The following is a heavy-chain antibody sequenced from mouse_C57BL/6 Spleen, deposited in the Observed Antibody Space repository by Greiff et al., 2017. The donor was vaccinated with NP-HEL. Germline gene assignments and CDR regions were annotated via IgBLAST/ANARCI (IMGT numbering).Heavy chain of an antibody. CDR1: GYAFSSSW. J-gene: IGHJ2*01. V-gene: IGHV1-82*01. Sequence: VQLKESGPELVKPGASVKISCKASGYAFSSSWMNWVKQRPGKGLEWIGRIYPGDGDTNYNGKFKGKATLTADKSSSTAYMQLSSLTSEDSAVYFCARSLYDGYPLDYWGQGTTLTVSS. CDR3: ARSLYDGYPLDY. CDR2: IYPGDGDT. D-gene: IGHD2-3*01.